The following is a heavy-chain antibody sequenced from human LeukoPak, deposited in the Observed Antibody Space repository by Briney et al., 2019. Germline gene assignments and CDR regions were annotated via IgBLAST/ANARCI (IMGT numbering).Heavy chain of an antibody. CDR1: GFTFSSYA. CDR3: AKKGYNWNDCLDY. J-gene: IGHJ4*02. D-gene: IGHD1-20*01. CDR2: ISGSAGNT. Sequence: PGGSLRLSCAASGFTFSSYAMTWVRQAPGKGLEWVSVISGSAGNTHYADSVKGRFTISRDNSKNTVYLEMNSLRAEGTAVYYCAKKGYNWNDCLDYWGQGTLVTVSS. V-gene: IGHV3-23*01.